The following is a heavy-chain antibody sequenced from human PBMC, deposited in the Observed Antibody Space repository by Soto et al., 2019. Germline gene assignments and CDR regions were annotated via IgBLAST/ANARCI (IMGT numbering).Heavy chain of an antibody. Sequence: SETLSLTCTVSGDSISTYYWNWIRQPAGKALEWVGRIYTSGATNYNPSLRSRVTMSVDTSKNQFSLDLSSVTAADTAVYYCARRASGSGRHFDNWGQGTLVTVS. CDR2: IYTSGAT. D-gene: IGHD3-10*01. CDR3: ARRASGSGRHFDN. V-gene: IGHV4-4*07. CDR1: GDSISTYY. J-gene: IGHJ4*02.